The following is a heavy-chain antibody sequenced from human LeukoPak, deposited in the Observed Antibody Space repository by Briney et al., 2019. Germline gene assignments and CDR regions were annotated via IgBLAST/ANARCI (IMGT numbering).Heavy chain of an antibody. CDR2: INHSGST. D-gene: IGHD3-16*02. CDR1: GGSFNGYY. V-gene: IGHV4-34*01. Sequence: SETLSLTCAVHGGSFNGYYWNWIRQPPGKGLEWIGKINHSGSTNYNPSLKSRVTISVDTSKNQFSLMLSSVTAADTAVYYCARGRYSRDYVWGSYRFVYWGQGTLVTVSS. CDR3: ARGRYSRDYVWGSYRFVY. J-gene: IGHJ4*02.